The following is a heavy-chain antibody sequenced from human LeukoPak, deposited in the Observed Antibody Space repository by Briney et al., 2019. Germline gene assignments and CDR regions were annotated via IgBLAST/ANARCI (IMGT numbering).Heavy chain of an antibody. CDR1: GFTFSSYP. V-gene: IGHV3-23*01. D-gene: IGHD2-2*01. Sequence: GGSLRLSCAASGFTFSSYPMKWVRQAPGKGLEWVSAISGSGGRTYYADSVNGRFTISRDNSQNTLYLQMNSLRADDTAVYYCAYYCATGSICYLRDYWGQGTPVTVSS. J-gene: IGHJ4*02. CDR3: AYYCATGSICYLRDY. CDR2: ISGSGGRT.